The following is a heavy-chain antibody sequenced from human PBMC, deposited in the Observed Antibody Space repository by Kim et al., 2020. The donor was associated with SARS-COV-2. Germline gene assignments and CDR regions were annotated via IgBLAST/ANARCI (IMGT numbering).Heavy chain of an antibody. V-gene: IGHV1-18*01. J-gene: IGHJ4*02. CDR3: ARKGGDYGDYVIDY. Sequence: AQKLQGRVTMTTDTSTSTAYMELRSLGSDDTAVYYCARKGGDYGDYVIDYWGQGTLVTVSS. D-gene: IGHD4-17*01.